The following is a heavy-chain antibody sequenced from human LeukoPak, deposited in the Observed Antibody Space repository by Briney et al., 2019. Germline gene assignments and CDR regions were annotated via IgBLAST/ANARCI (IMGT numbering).Heavy chain of an antibody. D-gene: IGHD3-9*01. CDR3: ARGSFVLRTAAPFDWLLFRPYYFDY. J-gene: IGHJ4*02. CDR1: GFTFSSYW. CDR2: IKQDGSEK. Sequence: GGSLRLSCAASGFTFSSYWMSWVRQAPGKGLEWVANIKQDGSEKYYVDSVKGRFTISRDNAKNSLYLQMNSLRAADTAVYYCARGSFVLRTAAPFDWLLFRPYYFDYWGQGTLVTVSS. V-gene: IGHV3-7*01.